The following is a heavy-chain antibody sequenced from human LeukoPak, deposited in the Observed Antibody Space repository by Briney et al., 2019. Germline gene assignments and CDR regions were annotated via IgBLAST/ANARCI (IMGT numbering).Heavy chain of an antibody. D-gene: IGHD3-10*01. V-gene: IGHV4-61*02. J-gene: IGHJ4*02. Sequence: SGTLSLTCAVSGGSISSGSYYWSWIRQPAGKGLEWIGRIYTSGSTNYNPSLKSRVTISVDTSKNQFSLKLSSVTAADTAVYYCARTSWFGELLQDDYWGQGTLVTVSS. CDR1: GGSISSGSYY. CDR3: ARTSWFGELLQDDY. CDR2: IYTSGST.